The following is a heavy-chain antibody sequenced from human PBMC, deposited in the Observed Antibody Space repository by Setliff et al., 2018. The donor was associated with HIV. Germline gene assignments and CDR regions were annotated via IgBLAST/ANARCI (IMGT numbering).Heavy chain of an antibody. V-gene: IGHV5-51*01. J-gene: IGHJ6*03. CDR2: IYPGDSDT. D-gene: IGHD2-21*01. Sequence: GESLKISCEASGYIFADYWIGWVRQMPGKGLEWMGIIYPGDSDTRYSPSFQGQVTFSADKSISAVYLQWDSLKASDSAIYYCARAPRSPLRWRDNLLSSSSFFMDVWGKGTTVTVSS. CDR3: ARAPRSPLRWRDNLLSSSSFFMDV. CDR1: GYIFADYW.